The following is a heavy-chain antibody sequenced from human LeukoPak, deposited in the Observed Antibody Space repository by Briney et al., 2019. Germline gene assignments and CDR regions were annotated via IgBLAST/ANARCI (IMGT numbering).Heavy chain of an antibody. V-gene: IGHV1-69*04. CDR3: ARERRYYDSSGYIDY. Sequence: ASVKVSCKASGGTFSSYAISWVRQAPGQGLEWMGRIIPIFSIANYAQKFQGRVTITADKSTSTAYMELSSLRSEDTAVYYCARERRYYDSSGYIDYWGQGTLVTVSS. CDR1: GGTFSSYA. D-gene: IGHD3-22*01. CDR2: IIPIFSIA. J-gene: IGHJ4*02.